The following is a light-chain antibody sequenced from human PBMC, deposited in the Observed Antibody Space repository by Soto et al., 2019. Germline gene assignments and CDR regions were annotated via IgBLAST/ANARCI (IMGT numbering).Light chain of an antibody. J-gene: IGKJ1*01. V-gene: IGKV1-8*01. CDR3: QQYYSYPRT. CDR2: AAS. Sequence: AIRMTQSPSSLSESKGDRVIITLRASQYITSYLAWYQQKPGKAPKLLIYAASTLQSGVPSRFSGSGSGTDFTLTITCLQSEDFATYYCQQYYSYPRTFGQGTKVDIK. CDR1: QYITSY.